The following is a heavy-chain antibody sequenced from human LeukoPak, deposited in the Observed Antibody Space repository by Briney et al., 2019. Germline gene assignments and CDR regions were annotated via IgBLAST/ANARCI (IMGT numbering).Heavy chain of an antibody. Sequence: PSQTLSLTCTVSGGSISSGGYYWSWIRQHPGKGLEWIGYIYYSGSTYYNPSLKSRVTISVDTSKNQFSLKLSSVTAADTAVYYCARDRSLAVAGTLYPYYFDYWGQGTLVTVSS. CDR3: ARDRSLAVAGTLYPYYFDY. V-gene: IGHV4-31*03. CDR1: GGSISSGGYY. D-gene: IGHD6-19*01. CDR2: IYYSGST. J-gene: IGHJ4*02.